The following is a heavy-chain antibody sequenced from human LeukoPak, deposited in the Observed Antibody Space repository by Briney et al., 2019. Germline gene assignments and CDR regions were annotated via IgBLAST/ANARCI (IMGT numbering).Heavy chain of an antibody. Sequence: PSETLSLTCTVSGGSISSSSYYWSWIRQPLGKRLEWIGHIYYSGSTNYNPSLKSRVTISVDTSKNQFSLKLSSVTAADTAVYYCASRSSIWSGYQDTLYNFDSWGQGTLVTVSS. CDR3: ASRSSIWSGYQDTLYNFDS. D-gene: IGHD3-3*01. J-gene: IGHJ4*02. CDR1: GGSISSSSYY. V-gene: IGHV4-61*01. CDR2: IYYSGST.